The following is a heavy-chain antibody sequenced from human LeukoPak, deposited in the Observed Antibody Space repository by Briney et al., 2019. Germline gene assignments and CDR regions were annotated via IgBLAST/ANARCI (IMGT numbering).Heavy chain of an antibody. CDR2: ISWNSGSI. J-gene: IGHJ4*02. CDR1: GFIFNNYA. Sequence: GGSLRLSCAGSGFIFNNYAMHWVRQPPGKGLEWVSGISWNSGSIDYADPVKGRFTISRGNAKNSLYLQMNSLRVEDTAFYYCAKDNRRHYTSGPNPDSLHWGQGALVTVSS. V-gene: IGHV3-9*01. CDR3: AKDNRRHYTSGPNPDSLH. D-gene: IGHD6-19*01.